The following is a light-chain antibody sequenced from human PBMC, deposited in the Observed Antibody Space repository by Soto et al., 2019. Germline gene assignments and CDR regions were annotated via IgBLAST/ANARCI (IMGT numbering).Light chain of an antibody. J-gene: IGLJ1*01. Sequence: QAVVTQGPSLTVSPGGTVTLTCGSSTGAVTSGHYPHWFQQKPGQAPTTLIYDTSIKHSWTPARFSGSLLGGKAALTLSGAQPEDEADYYCLVIYTGVGEVFGTGTKVTVL. CDR3: LVIYTGVGEV. CDR2: DTS. V-gene: IGLV7-46*01. CDR1: TGAVTSGHY.